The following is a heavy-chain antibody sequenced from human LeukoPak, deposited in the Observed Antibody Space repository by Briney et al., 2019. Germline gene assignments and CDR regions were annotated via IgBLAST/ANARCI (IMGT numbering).Heavy chain of an antibody. J-gene: IGHJ3*02. Sequence: GGALRPSCVASGFSVSSNFMSWVRQAPGKGVEWVSSFYRSGTTYYGDSVKGRFTTSRDHSMNTVFLQMNGLRPEDTAVYYCARYYDSSGYTQGAFDIWGQGTMVTVS. V-gene: IGHV3-66*02. CDR2: FYRSGTT. CDR1: GFSVSSNF. D-gene: IGHD3-22*01. CDR3: ARYYDSSGYTQGAFDI.